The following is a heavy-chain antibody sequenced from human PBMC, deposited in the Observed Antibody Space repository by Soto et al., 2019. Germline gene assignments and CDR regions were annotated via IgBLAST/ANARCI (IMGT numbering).Heavy chain of an antibody. D-gene: IGHD3-10*01. Sequence: QVHLVQSGAEVKQPGASVRVSCKASGYTFTNYDITWVRQATGRGLEWMGWMNPDSENTGSPQKFPGRVTMTVNTSINTAYMELTSLRSADTAVYYCTRAQFEFGSYFGLDVWGQGTTVTVSS. CDR1: GYTFTNYD. J-gene: IGHJ6*02. V-gene: IGHV1-8*01. CDR2: MNPDSENT. CDR3: TRAQFEFGSYFGLDV.